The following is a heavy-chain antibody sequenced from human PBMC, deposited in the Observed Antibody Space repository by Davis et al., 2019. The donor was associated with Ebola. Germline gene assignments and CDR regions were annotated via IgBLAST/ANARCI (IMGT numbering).Heavy chain of an antibody. CDR1: GGSISSYY. J-gene: IGHJ4*02. Sequence: MPSETLSLTCTVSGGSISSYYWSWIRQPPGKGLEWIGYIYYSGSTYYNPSLKSRVTISVDTSKNQFSLKLSSVTAADTAVYYCARFALLWFEGDYWGQGTLVTVSS. CDR3: ARFALLWFEGDY. D-gene: IGHD3-10*01. V-gene: IGHV4-59*08. CDR2: IYYSGST.